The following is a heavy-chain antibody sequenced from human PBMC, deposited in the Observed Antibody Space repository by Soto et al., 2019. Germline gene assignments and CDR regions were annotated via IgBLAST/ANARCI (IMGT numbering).Heavy chain of an antibody. CDR1: GFTFGDYA. D-gene: IGHD4-17*01. V-gene: IGHV3-49*03. Sequence: GGSLRLSCTASGFTFGDYAMSWFRQAPGKGLEWVGFIRSKAYGETTDYAASVKGRFTISRDDFKSIAYLQMNSLKTEDTAVYYCTRDRTTGPYWGQGTLVTVSS. CDR3: TRDRTTGPY. J-gene: IGHJ4*02. CDR2: IRSKAYGETT.